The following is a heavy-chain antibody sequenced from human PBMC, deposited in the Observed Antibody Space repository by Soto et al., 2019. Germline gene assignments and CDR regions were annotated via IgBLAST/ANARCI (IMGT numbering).Heavy chain of an antibody. CDR1: GGTFSSYA. V-gene: IGHV1-69*12. J-gene: IGHJ4*02. CDR2: IVPIVGTT. CDR3: VRVVAIPGYPDH. D-gene: IGHD5-12*01. Sequence: QVQLVQSGAEVRQPASSVKVSCKTSGGTFSSYAISWLRQGPGQGLEWMGGIVPIVGTTTYAQKFQGRVTITADEATSTAYMQLSRLRSDDTAVYYCVRVVAIPGYPDHWGQGTLVTVSS.